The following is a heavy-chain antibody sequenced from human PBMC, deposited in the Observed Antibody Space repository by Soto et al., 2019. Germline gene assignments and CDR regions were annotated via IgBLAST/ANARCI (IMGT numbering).Heavy chain of an antibody. CDR3: ARFSTGYGDYGLSVGY. Sequence: QVPLVQSGAEVKKPGASVKVACRTSGYTFTGYAFSWVRQAPGQGLEWMGWISAYNGTTKYAQRFQDRLTLTTDTSTSTAYLELRSPTSDDTAGYNCARFSTGYGDYGLSVGYWGQGTVVTVSS. V-gene: IGHV1-18*01. CDR2: ISAYNGTT. D-gene: IGHD4-17*01. J-gene: IGHJ4*02. CDR1: GYTFTGYA.